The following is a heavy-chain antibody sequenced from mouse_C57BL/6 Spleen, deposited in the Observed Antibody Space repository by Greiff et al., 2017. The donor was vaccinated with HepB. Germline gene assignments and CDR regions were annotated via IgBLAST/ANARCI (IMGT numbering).Heavy chain of an antibody. CDR1: GYTFTSYW. CDR3: AMDYCGSSYEGAWFAY. CDR2: IYPGSGST. Sequence: QVQLQQPGAELVKPGASVKMSCKASGYTFTSYWITWVKQRPGQGLEWIGDIYPGSGSTNYNEKFKSKATLTVDTSSSTAYMQLSSLTSEDSAVYYCAMDYCGSSYEGAWFAYWGQGTLVTVSA. D-gene: IGHD1-1*01. J-gene: IGHJ3*01. V-gene: IGHV1-55*01.